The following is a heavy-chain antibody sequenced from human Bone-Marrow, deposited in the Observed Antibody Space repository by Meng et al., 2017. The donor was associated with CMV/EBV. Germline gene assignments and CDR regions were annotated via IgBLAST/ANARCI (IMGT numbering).Heavy chain of an antibody. V-gene: IGHV3-53*01. CDR1: GFTVSSNY. CDR2: IYSGGST. J-gene: IGHJ4*02. CDR3: AREGRDSSMTTIYFAY. Sequence: GESLKISCAASGFTVSSNYMSWVRQAPGKGLERVSVIYSGGSTYYADSVKGRFTISRDNSKNTLYLQMNSLRAEDTAVYYCAREGRDSSMTTIYFAYWGQGPLVPVSS. D-gene: IGHD2-21*02.